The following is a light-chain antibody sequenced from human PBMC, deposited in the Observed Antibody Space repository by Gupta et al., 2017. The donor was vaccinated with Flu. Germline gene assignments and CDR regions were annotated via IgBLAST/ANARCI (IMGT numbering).Light chain of an antibody. Sequence: SSTNGSNAVNWYQQVPGTSPQLLIYGSNQRPSGGPDRFSGSKSGTSASLAIRGLQSEDEADYYCAAWDDSLNGHYVFGTGTKVTVL. V-gene: IGLV1-44*01. J-gene: IGLJ1*01. CDR2: GSN. CDR1: SSTNGSNA. CDR3: AAWDDSLNGHYV.